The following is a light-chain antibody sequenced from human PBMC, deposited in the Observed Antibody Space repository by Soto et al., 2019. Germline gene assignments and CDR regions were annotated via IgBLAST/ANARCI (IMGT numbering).Light chain of an antibody. J-gene: IGKJ3*01. V-gene: IGKV3-20*01. CDR1: QGISNK. CDR3: DHYGSQPSFT. Sequence: EIVFTQSPGTLSLSPGERAILSCRASQGISNKLAWYRQKPGQAPKILIYGASIRATGIPDRFSGNGSGTDITLIISRLMHEDIAVYYCDHYGSQPSFTFGPGTKVVI. CDR2: GAS.